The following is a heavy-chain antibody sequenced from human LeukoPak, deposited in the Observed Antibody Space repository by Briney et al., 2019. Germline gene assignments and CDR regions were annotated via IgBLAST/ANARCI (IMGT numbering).Heavy chain of an antibody. V-gene: IGHV3-23*01. J-gene: IGHJ2*01. CDR2: ISPSGDRT. D-gene: IGHD3-22*01. Sequence: PGGSLRLSCAASGFTFSSYAMSWVRQAPGKGLEWVSFISPSGDRTSNADSVEGRFTISRDNTRNTLYLQMNSLRAEDTAVYYCAKKPVPSGYDTSGSYFDLWGRGTLVTVSS. CDR3: AKKPVPSGYDTSGSYFDL. CDR1: GFTFSSYA.